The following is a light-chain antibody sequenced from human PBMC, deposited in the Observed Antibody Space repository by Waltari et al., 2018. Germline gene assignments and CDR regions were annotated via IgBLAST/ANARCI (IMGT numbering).Light chain of an antibody. J-gene: IGKJ4*01. CDR2: EAS. Sequence: DIQVTQSPSSLSASVGDRVTISCRASQSISDYLNWFHQKPGKVPKLVIYEASTLQSGVPSRFSGSASVTLFTLTINNLQPEDFGTYYCQQSYRTPLTFGGGTKVEIK. V-gene: IGKV1-39*01. CDR1: QSISDY. CDR3: QQSYRTPLT.